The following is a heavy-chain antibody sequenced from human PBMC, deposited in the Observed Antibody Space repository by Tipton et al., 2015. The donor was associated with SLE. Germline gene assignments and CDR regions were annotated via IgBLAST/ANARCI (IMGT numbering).Heavy chain of an antibody. J-gene: IGHJ3*02. CDR1: GGSISSYY. V-gene: IGHV4-59*01. Sequence: TLSLTCTVSGGSISSYYWSWIRQPPGKGLEWIGYIYYSGSTNYNPSLKSRVTISVDTSKNQFSLKLSSVTAADTAVYYCARERFFARRCFDIWGQGTMVTVSS. CDR3: ARERFFARRCFDI. CDR2: IYYSGST. D-gene: IGHD3-3*01.